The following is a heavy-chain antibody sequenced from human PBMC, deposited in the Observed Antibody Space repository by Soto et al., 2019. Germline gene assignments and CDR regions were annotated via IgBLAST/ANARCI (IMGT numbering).Heavy chain of an antibody. J-gene: IGHJ4*02. V-gene: IGHV4-59*02. CDR3: ARDPGYCTNGVCPIFDF. Sequence: SETLSLTCTVSGGSVTNYFWSWMRQPPGKGLEWIGHMYHGGRTNYSPSLKSRVTMSLDSSKNQFSLNLSSVTAADTAVYFCARDPGYCTNGVCPIFDFWGQGVLVTVSS. CDR2: MYHGGRT. D-gene: IGHD2-8*01. CDR1: GGSVTNYF.